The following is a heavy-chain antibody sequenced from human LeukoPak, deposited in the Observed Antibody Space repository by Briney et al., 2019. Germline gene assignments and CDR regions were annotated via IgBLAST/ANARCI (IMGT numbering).Heavy chain of an antibody. CDR1: GFTFSSYE. CDR3: ARPDVGIYGMDV. D-gene: IGHD1-26*01. V-gene: IGHV3-48*03. Sequence: GGSLRLSCAASGFTFSSYEMNWVRQAPGKGLEWVSYISSSGSTIYYADSVKGRFTISRDNAKNSLYLQMNSLRAEDTAVYYCARPDVGIYGMDVWGQGTTVTVPS. CDR2: ISSSGSTI. J-gene: IGHJ6*02.